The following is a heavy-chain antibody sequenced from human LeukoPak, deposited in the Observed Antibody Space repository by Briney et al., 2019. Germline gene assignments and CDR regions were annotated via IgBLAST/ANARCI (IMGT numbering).Heavy chain of an antibody. CDR2: INPSGGST. Sequence: ASVKVSCKASGDSFTSYYMHWVRQAPGQGLEWMGIINPSGGSTSYAQKFQGRVTMTRDTSTSTVYMELSNLRSEDTAVYYCARGRHYYDSSDYYYEGDGFDIWGQGTMVTVSS. J-gene: IGHJ3*02. CDR1: GDSFTSYY. V-gene: IGHV1-46*01. CDR3: ARGRHYYDSSDYYYEGDGFDI. D-gene: IGHD3-22*01.